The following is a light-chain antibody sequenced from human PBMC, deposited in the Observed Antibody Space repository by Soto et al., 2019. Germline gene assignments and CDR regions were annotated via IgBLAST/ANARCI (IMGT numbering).Light chain of an antibody. J-gene: IGKJ1*01. CDR3: QQYTDASWT. Sequence: DTQMTQSPSTLSASVGDRVTITCRASPSISRRLAWYQQKPGKAPKLLIYDASTLESGVPSRFSGSGSGTEFTLTISSLQPDDFATFYCQQYTDASWTFGLGTKVEI. CDR1: PSISRR. V-gene: IGKV1-5*01. CDR2: DAS.